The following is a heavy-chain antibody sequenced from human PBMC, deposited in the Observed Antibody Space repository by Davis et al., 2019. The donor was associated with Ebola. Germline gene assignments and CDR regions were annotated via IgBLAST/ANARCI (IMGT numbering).Heavy chain of an antibody. J-gene: IGHJ4*02. CDR2: ISSSSSTI. V-gene: IGHV3-48*02. CDR1: GFTFSSYS. D-gene: IGHD3-3*01. CDR3: ACTIFGTMDNFDY. Sequence: GGSLRLSCAASGFTFSSYSMSWVRQAPGKGLEWVSYISSSSSTIYYADSVKGRFTISRDNAKKSLYLQMNSLRDEDTAVYYCACTIFGTMDNFDYWGQGTLVTVSS.